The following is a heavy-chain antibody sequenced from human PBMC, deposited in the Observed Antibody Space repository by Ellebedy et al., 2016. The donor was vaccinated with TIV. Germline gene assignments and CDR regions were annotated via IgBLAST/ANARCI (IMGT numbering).Heavy chain of an antibody. CDR1: GGSVSSGSYS. J-gene: IGHJ5*02. D-gene: IGHD6-13*01. CDR3: ARAYSSSRYGYNWFDP. V-gene: IGHV4-30-2*01. CDR2: IYHSGST. Sequence: SETLSLXXTVSGGSVSSGSYSWSWIRQPPGKGLEWIGYIYHSGSTYYNPSLKSRVTISVDRSKNQFSLKLSSVTAADTAVYYCARAYSSSRYGYNWFDPWGQGTLVTVSS.